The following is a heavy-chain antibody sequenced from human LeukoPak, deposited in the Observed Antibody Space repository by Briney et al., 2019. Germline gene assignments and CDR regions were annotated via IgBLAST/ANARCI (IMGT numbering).Heavy chain of an antibody. D-gene: IGHD3-10*01. CDR3: AKDSYYYGSGRPSATGYYMDV. J-gene: IGHJ6*03. Sequence: PGRSLRLSCAASGFTFSSYGMHWVRQAPGKGLEWVAVISYDGSTKYYADSVKGRFTISRDNSKNTLYLQMNSLRAEDTAVYYCAKDSYYYGSGRPSATGYYMDVWGKGTTVTISS. V-gene: IGHV3-30*18. CDR1: GFTFSSYG. CDR2: ISYDGSTK.